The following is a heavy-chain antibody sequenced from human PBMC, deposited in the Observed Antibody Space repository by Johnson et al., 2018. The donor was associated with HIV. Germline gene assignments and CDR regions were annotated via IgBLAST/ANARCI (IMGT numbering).Heavy chain of an antibody. Sequence: QVQLVESGGSLVKPGGSMRLSCAASGFTFTDYYMTWIRQAPGKGLEWVSHISTSCGGIYYADSVKGRFTISRDNARNSLYLQMNSLRAEDTAVYYCAKSTQANIFRESGPYGAFDVWGQGTMVTVSS. CDR3: AKSTQANIFRESGPYGAFDV. J-gene: IGHJ3*01. CDR1: GFTFTDYY. D-gene: IGHD3-10*01. V-gene: IGHV3-11*01. CDR2: ISTSCGGI.